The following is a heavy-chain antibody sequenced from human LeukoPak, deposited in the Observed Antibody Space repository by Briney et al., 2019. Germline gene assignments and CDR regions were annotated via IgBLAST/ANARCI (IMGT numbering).Heavy chain of an antibody. CDR2: IEQDGSEK. D-gene: IGHD6-13*01. J-gene: IGHJ6*03. CDR1: GFTFSSYG. Sequence: GGSLRLSCAASGFTFSSYGMSWVRQAPGKGLEWVANIEQDGSEKFYVDSVKGRFTISRDNAKNSLYLQMNSPRAEDTAVYYCASRYSSSWYYYYYYMDVWGKGTTVTVSS. CDR3: ASRYSSSWYYYYYYMDV. V-gene: IGHV3-7*01.